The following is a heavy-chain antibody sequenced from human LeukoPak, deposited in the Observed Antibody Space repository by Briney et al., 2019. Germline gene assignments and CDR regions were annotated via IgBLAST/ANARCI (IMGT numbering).Heavy chain of an antibody. J-gene: IGHJ4*02. Sequence: SETLSLTCTVSGGSISSYYWSWIRQPPGRGLEWIGYIYYSGSTNYNPSLKSRVTISVDTSKNQFSLKLSSVTAADTAVYYCARGYSSSFPDYWGQGTLVTVSS. V-gene: IGHV4-59*01. D-gene: IGHD6-13*01. CDR1: GGSISSYY. CDR3: ARGYSSSFPDY. CDR2: IYYSGST.